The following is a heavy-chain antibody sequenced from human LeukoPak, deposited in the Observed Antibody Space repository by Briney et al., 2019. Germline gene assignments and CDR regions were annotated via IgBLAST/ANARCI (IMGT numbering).Heavy chain of an antibody. D-gene: IGHD5-12*01. CDR3: ATSSGLRVLVY. Sequence: ASVKVSCKASGYTFTGYYMHWVRQAPGQGLEWMGIINPSGGSTSYAQKFQGRVTMTRDTSTSTVYMELSSLRSEDTAVYYCATSSGLRVLVYWGQGTLVTVSS. CDR1: GYTFTGYY. CDR2: INPSGGST. V-gene: IGHV1-46*01. J-gene: IGHJ4*02.